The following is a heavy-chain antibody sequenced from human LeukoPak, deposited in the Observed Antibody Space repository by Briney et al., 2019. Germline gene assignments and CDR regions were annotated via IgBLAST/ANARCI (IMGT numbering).Heavy chain of an antibody. Sequence: PGGSLRLSCAASSFSFSSYAMSWVRQAPGKGLEWVSTINNSGGTTYYADSVKGRFTISRDNSKNTLYLQMNSLRAEDTAIYYCARKRYTSSWYTDYWGQGTLVTVSS. CDR2: INNSGGTT. J-gene: IGHJ4*02. CDR3: ARKRYTSSWYTDY. D-gene: IGHD6-13*01. CDR1: SFSFSSYA. V-gene: IGHV3-23*01.